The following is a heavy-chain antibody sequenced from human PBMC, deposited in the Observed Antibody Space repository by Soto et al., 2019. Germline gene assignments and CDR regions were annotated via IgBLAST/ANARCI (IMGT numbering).Heavy chain of an antibody. J-gene: IGHJ4*02. V-gene: IGHV3-30-3*01. CDR1: GFTFSSFA. Sequence: QVRLVESGGGVVQPGRSLRLSCAASGFTFSSFAMPWGRQAPGKGMEWVAVITSDGTKEYYADSVRGRFTISRDNSGNTVYLHMNSLGGDDTAVYYCAKAPWNLAHTHYFDFWGQGTLVTVSS. D-gene: IGHD1-1*01. CDR2: ITSDGTKE. CDR3: AKAPWNLAHTHYFDF.